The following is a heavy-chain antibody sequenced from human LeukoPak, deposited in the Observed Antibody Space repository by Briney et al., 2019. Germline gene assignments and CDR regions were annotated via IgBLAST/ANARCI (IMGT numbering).Heavy chain of an antibody. CDR3: ARDWPTYYYDSSGYYQANAFDI. D-gene: IGHD3-22*01. CDR1: GFTFSTYA. CDR2: ISGRGDSR. Sequence: GGSLRLSCAASGFTFSTYAMTWVRQAPGKGLEWVSGISGRGDSRNYADSVKGRFTISRDNSKNTLYLQMNSLRAEDTAVYYCARDWPTYYYDSSGYYQANAFDIWGQGAMVTVSS. J-gene: IGHJ3*02. V-gene: IGHV3-23*01.